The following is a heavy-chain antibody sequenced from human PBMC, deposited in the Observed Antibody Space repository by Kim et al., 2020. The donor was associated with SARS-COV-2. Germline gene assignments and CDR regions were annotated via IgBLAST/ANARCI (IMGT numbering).Heavy chain of an antibody. CDR1: GYSFTSYW. Sequence: GESLKISCKGSGYSFTSYWISWVRQMPGKGLEWMGRIDPSDSYTNYSPSFQGHVTISADKSISTAYLQWSSLKASDTAMYYCARIGASGYDWGSYYYYGMDVWGQGTTVTVSS. CDR2: IDPSDSYT. D-gene: IGHD5-12*01. V-gene: IGHV5-10-1*01. CDR3: ARIGASGYDWGSYYYYGMDV. J-gene: IGHJ6*02.